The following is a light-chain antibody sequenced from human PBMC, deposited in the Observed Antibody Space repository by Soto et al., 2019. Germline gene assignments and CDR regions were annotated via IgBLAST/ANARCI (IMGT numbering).Light chain of an antibody. Sequence: DIQITQSPSTLSASVGDRVTITCRASQSISSWLAWYQQKPGKAPKFLIYDASNSESGVPSRFSGSGSGTEFTLTIRSLQPDDFATYYCQQYSSYWTFGQGTKVDIK. J-gene: IGKJ1*01. CDR3: QQYSSYWT. CDR1: QSISSW. CDR2: DAS. V-gene: IGKV1-5*01.